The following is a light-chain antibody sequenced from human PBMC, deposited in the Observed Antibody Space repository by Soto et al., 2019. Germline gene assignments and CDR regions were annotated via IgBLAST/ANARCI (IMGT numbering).Light chain of an antibody. CDR3: QQANSFPWT. Sequence: DIQMTQSPSSVSASVGDRVTITCRASQGFSSWLAWYQQKPGKAPKLLIYAASRLQSGVPSRFSGSGSGTDFTLTISSLQPEDFATYYCQQANSFPWTFGQGTKVEIK. CDR1: QGFSSW. V-gene: IGKV1-12*02. J-gene: IGKJ1*01. CDR2: AAS.